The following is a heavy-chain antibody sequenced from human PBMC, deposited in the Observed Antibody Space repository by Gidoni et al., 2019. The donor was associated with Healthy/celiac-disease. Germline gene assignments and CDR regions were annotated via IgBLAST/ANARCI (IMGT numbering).Heavy chain of an antibody. CDR3: AKQATIFGDLFDY. Sequence: EVQLLESGGGLVQPGGSLRLSCAASGFTFSSYAMSWVRQAPGKGLEWVAASSGSGGSTYYADSVKGRFTISRDNSKNTLYLQMNSLRAEDTAVYYCAKQATIFGDLFDYWGQGTLVTVSS. CDR2: SSGSGGST. V-gene: IGHV3-23*01. D-gene: IGHD3-3*01. CDR1: GFTFSSYA. J-gene: IGHJ4*02.